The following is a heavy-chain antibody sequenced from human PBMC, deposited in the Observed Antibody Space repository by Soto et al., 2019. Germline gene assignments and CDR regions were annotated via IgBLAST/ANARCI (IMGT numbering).Heavy chain of an antibody. Sequence: NPSETLSLTCTVSGGSISSGGYYWSWIRQHPGKGLEWIGYIYYSGSTYYNPSLKSRVTISVDTSKNQFSLKLSSVTAADTTVYYCARDRGYSGYEGSSSWFNWFDPWGQGTLVTVSS. D-gene: IGHD5-12*01. CDR2: IYYSGST. V-gene: IGHV4-31*03. CDR3: ARDRGYSGYEGSSSWFNWFDP. CDR1: GGSISSGGYY. J-gene: IGHJ5*02.